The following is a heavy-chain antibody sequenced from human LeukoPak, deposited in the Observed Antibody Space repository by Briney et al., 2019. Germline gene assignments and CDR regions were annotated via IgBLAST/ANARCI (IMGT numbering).Heavy chain of an antibody. D-gene: IGHD2-21*02. CDR3: ARDKGAYCGGDCYSTGATDYYYGMDV. J-gene: IGHJ6*02. V-gene: IGHV3-30-3*01. Sequence: GRSLRLSCAASGFTFSSYAMHWVRQAPGKGLEWVAVISYDGSNKYYADSVKGRFTISRDNSKNTLYLQMNSLRAEDTAVYYCARDKGAYCGGDCYSTGATDYYYGMDVWGQGTTVTVSS. CDR2: ISYDGSNK. CDR1: GFTFSSYA.